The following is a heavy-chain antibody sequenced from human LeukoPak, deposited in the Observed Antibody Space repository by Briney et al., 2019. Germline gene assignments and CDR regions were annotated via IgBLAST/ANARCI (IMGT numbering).Heavy chain of an antibody. CDR3: ARGRFNYDNSGYSSFYH. D-gene: IGHD3-22*01. CDR1: GGSISSYY. Sequence: SETLSLTCTVSGGSISSYYWSWIRQPAGKGLEWIGRIYTSGSTNYNPSLKSRVTMSVDTSKNQFSLKLSSVTAADTAVYYCARGRFNYDNSGYSSFYHWGQGTLVTVSS. V-gene: IGHV4-4*07. J-gene: IGHJ4*02. CDR2: IYTSGST.